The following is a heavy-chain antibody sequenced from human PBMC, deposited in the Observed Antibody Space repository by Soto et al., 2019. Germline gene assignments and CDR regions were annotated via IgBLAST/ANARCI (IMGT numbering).Heavy chain of an antibody. V-gene: IGHV3-33*01. CDR1: GFIFNSYG. Sequence: QVQLVESGGGVVQPGGSLRLSCAASGFIFNSYGMHWVRQAPGKGLEWVSFIYYNGTTDYYADSVKGRFTISRDNSKNTLYMHMNSLRVEDSAIYYCARDRGSSGWCDHWGQGTLVTVSS. CDR2: IYYNGTTD. D-gene: IGHD3-22*01. CDR3: ARDRGSSGWCDH. J-gene: IGHJ5*02.